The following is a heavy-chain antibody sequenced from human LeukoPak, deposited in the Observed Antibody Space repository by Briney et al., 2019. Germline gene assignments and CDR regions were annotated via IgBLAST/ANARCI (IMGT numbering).Heavy chain of an antibody. CDR2: ISWNSGSI. CDR1: GFTFDDYA. D-gene: IGHD6-6*01. CDR3: AKDIGWDSSSPIWFDP. J-gene: IGHJ5*02. Sequence: GRSLRLSCTASGFTFDDYAMHWVRQAPGQGREWVSSISWNSGSIGYADSVQGRFTISRDNAKNSLYLQMNSLRSEDTALYYCAKDIGWDSSSPIWFDPWGQGTLVTVSS. V-gene: IGHV3-9*01.